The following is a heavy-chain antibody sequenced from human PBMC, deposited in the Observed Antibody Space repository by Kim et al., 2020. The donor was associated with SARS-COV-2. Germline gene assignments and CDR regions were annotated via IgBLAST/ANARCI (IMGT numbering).Heavy chain of an antibody. J-gene: IGHJ6*04. V-gene: IGHV3-15*01. CDR3: TAVLRYFDWSLNLDV. D-gene: IGHD3-9*01. Sequence: GGSLRLFCAASGFTFSNAWMSWVRQAPGKGLEWVGRIKSKTDGGTTDYAAPVKGRFTISRDDSKNTLYLQMNSLKTEDTAVYYCTAVLRYFDWSLNLDVWGKGTTVTVSS. CDR2: IKSKTDGGTT. CDR1: GFTFSNAW.